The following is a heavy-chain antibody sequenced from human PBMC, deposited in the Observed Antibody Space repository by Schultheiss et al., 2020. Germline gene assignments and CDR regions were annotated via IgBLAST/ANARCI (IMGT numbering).Heavy chain of an antibody. D-gene: IGHD3-16*01. V-gene: IGHV4-61*02. CDR1: GGSISSGGYY. Sequence: SETLSLTCTVSGGSISSGGYYWSWIRQPAGKGLEWIGRIYTSGSTNYNPSLKSRVTISVDTSKNQFFLQVNSVTAADTAVYYCARHELGAFDYWGQGTLVTVSS. J-gene: IGHJ4*02. CDR3: ARHELGAFDY. CDR2: IYTSGST.